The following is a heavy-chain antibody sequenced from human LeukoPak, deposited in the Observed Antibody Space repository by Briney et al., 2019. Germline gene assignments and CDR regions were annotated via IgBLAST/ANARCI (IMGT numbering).Heavy chain of an antibody. CDR3: ARDRGTWNDDGFDY. D-gene: IGHD1-1*01. V-gene: IGHV4-39*07. CDR1: GGSIISSSYY. Sequence: SETLSLTCTVSGGSIISSSYYWGWIRQPPGKGLEWIGSIYYSGKTDYNPSLKSRVTISVETSKNQFSLKLSSVTAADTAVYYCARDRGTWNDDGFDYWGQGTLVTVSS. CDR2: IYYSGKT. J-gene: IGHJ4*02.